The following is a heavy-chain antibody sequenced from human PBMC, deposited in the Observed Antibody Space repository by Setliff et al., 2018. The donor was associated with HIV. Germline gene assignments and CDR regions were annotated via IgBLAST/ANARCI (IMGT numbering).Heavy chain of an antibody. CDR3: ARDYLHVFDI. CDR1: GGTFISYA. CDR2: TNPMLGTP. Sequence: SVKVSCKASGGTFISYAIGWVRQAPGQGLEWMGGTNPMLGTPNYAQKFQGRVTITTDGSASTVYMELRGLRSEDTAVYYCARDYLHVFDIWGQGTMVTVSS. J-gene: IGHJ3*02. V-gene: IGHV1-69*05.